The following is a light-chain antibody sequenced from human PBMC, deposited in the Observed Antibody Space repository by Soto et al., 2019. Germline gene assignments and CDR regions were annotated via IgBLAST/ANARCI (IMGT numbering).Light chain of an antibody. CDR1: SSDVGGYNY. J-gene: IGLJ1*01. Sequence: QSVLTQPPSASGSPGQSVTISCTGTSSDVGGYNYVSWYQQHPGKAPKLMIYDVTKRPSGVPDRFSGSKSGNTASLTVSGLLAEDEADYYCSSYAGTHIVFGPGTKITVL. V-gene: IGLV2-8*01. CDR2: DVT. CDR3: SSYAGTHIV.